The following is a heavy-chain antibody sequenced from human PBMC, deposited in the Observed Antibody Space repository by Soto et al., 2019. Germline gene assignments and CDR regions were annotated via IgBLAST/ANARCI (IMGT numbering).Heavy chain of an antibody. D-gene: IGHD3-3*01. J-gene: IGHJ6*02. CDR1: GGSISSCDYY. Sequence: SETLSLTCTVSGGSISSCDYYWSWIRQPPGKGLEWIGYIYYSGSTYYNPSLKSRVTISVDTSKNQFSLKLSSVTAADTAVYYCAREWAKDFWSGYYDYYYGMDVWGQGTTVTVSS. V-gene: IGHV4-30-4*01. CDR2: IYYSGST. CDR3: AREWAKDFWSGYYDYYYGMDV.